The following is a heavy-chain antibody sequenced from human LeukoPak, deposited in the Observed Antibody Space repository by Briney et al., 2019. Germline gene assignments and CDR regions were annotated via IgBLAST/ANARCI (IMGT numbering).Heavy chain of an antibody. CDR3: ARDRGIGYGPSDLDS. CDR1: GDSMTSDY. V-gene: IGHV4-59*01. D-gene: IGHD3-10*01. Sequence: SETLSLTCTVSGDSMTSDYWTWIRQPPGKGLEWLGYVYHSGTSFYNPALKSRLTISIDTSKKQFSLNVISVTTADTALYFCARDRGIGYGPSDLDSWGPGVLVTVSS. CDR2: VYHSGTS. J-gene: IGHJ4*02.